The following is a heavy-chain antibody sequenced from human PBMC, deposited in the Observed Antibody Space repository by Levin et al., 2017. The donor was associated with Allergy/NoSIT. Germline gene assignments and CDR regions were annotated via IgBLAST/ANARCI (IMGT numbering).Heavy chain of an antibody. CDR3: AAATGWLFS. CDR1: GYTFTSYY. CDR2: INPSGGST. D-gene: IGHD6-19*01. J-gene: IGHJ5*02. V-gene: IGHV1-46*01. Sequence: PGASVKVSCKASGYTFTSYYIHWVRQAPGQGLEWMGIINPSGGSTTYAQKFQGRVTMTRDTSTSTVYMELSSLRSEDTALYYCAAATGWLFSWGQGTLVTVSS.